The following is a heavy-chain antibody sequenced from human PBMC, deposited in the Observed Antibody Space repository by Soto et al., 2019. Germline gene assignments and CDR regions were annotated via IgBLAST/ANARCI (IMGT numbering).Heavy chain of an antibody. V-gene: IGHV5-10-1*01. J-gene: IGHJ3*02. CDR1: GYSFTNYW. CDR2: IDPSDSYT. D-gene: IGHD5-12*01. CDR3: ARRRIIYNGNCPDGFDI. Sequence: GESLKISCKGSGYSFTNYWISWVRQMPGKGLEWMGRIDPSDSYTNYSPSFQGHVTISADKSTSTAYLQWSSLKASDTAIYYCARRRIIYNGNCPDGFDIWGQGTMVTVSS.